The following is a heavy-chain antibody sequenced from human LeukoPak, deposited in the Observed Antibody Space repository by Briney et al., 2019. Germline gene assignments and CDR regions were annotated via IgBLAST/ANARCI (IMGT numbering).Heavy chain of an antibody. V-gene: IGHV3-30-3*01. Sequence: SGGSLRLSCAASGFTFSSYTMPWVRQAPGKGLEWVAVISYDGSNTYYADSVKGRFTISRDNSKNTLYLQMNSLRADDTAVYYCAREPAANSDFDYWGQGTLVIVSS. CDR1: GFTFSSYT. CDR2: ISYDGSNT. J-gene: IGHJ4*02. CDR3: AREPAANSDFDY. D-gene: IGHD1-1*01.